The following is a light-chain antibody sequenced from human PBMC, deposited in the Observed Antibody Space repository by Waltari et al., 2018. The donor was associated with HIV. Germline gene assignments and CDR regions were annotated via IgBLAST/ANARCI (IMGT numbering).Light chain of an antibody. J-gene: IGLJ3*02. CDR2: EDS. Sequence: SYELTQPPSVSVSPGQTARITCSGDALPKKYAYWFQQKSGQAPVVVIHEDSKRPSGIPERFSGSSSGTVATLAISWAHAEGEAVYHCYSLDYSGNHGVFGGGTTLTVL. V-gene: IGLV3-10*01. CDR3: YSLDYSGNHGV. CDR1: ALPKKY.